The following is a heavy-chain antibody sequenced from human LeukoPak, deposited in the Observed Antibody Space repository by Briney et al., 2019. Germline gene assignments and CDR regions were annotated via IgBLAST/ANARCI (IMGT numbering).Heavy chain of an antibody. D-gene: IGHD5-12*01. CDR1: GGSISSDY. CDR2: IYYSGST. J-gene: IGHJ3*02. V-gene: IGHV4-59*01. CDR3: ARGSGPVWLGQQDDAFDI. Sequence: PSETLSLTCTFSGGSISSDYWSWIRQPPGKGLEWIGYIYYSGSTNYNPSLKSRVTISVDTSKNQFSLKLSSVTAADTAVYYCARGSGPVWLGQQDDAFDIWGQGTMVTVSS.